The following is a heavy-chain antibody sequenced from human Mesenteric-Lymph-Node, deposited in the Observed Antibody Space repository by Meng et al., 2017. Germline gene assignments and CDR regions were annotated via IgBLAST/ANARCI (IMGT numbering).Heavy chain of an antibody. CDR2: INPNSGGT. V-gene: IGHV1-2*06. Sequence: ASVKVSCKASGYTFTGYYMHWVRQAPGQGLEWMGRINPNSGGTNYAQKFQGRVTMTRDTSISTAYMELSRLRSDDTAVYYCARDYYDSSGYWGFAANGQDAFDIWGQGTMVTVSS. CDR3: ARDYYDSSGYWGFAANGQDAFDI. J-gene: IGHJ3*02. CDR1: GYTFTGYY. D-gene: IGHD3-22*01.